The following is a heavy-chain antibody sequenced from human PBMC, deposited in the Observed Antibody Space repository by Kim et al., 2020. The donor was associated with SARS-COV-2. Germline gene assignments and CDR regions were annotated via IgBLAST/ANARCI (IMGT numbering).Heavy chain of an antibody. CDR3: ASGRLTTLFGVYI. D-gene: IGHD3-3*01. V-gene: IGHV1-8*01. CDR1: GYTFTRYD. CDR2: MNPNSGNT. Sequence: ASVKVSCKATGYTFTRYDINWVRQAPGQGFEWMGWMNPNSGNTGYAQKFQGRVTMTSDTSINTAYMELSGLRSEDTAFYYCASGRLTTLFGVYIW. J-gene: IGHJ3*02.